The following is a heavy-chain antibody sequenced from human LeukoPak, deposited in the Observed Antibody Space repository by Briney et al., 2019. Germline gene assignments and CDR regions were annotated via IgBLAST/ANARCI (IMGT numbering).Heavy chain of an antibody. CDR2: IIPIFGTA. J-gene: IGHJ4*02. CDR3: ARGGPVVRGVITTAFDY. CDR1: GYTFTSYA. Sequence: SVKVSCKASGYTFTSYAMNWVRQAPGQGLEWMGGIIPIFGTANYAQKFQGRVTITADESTSTAYMELSSLRSEDTAVYYCARGGPVVRGVITTAFDYWGQGTLVTVSS. V-gene: IGHV1-69*13. D-gene: IGHD3-10*01.